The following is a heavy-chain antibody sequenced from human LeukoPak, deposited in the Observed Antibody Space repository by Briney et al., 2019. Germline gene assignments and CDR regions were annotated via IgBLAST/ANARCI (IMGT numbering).Heavy chain of an antibody. CDR1: GGSISSYY. D-gene: IGHD2-21*01. Sequence: SETLSLTCTVSGGSISSYYWSWIRQPPGKGLEWIGYIYYSGTTNHNPSLRSRASISIDTSKNQFSLKLSSVTAADTAVYYCARLVMANWFDPWGQGTLVTVSS. V-gene: IGHV4-59*01. J-gene: IGHJ5*02. CDR3: ARLVMANWFDP. CDR2: IYYSGTT.